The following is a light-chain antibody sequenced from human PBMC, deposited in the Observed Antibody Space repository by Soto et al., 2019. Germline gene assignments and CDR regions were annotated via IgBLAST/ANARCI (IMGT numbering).Light chain of an antibody. V-gene: IGKV2-24*01. Sequence: DIVMTQTPLLSPVTLGQPASISCRSTQSLVHRDGNTYLNWLHQRPGQPPRLLIHKTSNRFSGVPDRFSGSGAGTDFTLEISRVEIEDVGLYYCMQATHFPYVLGQGTRLEI. CDR2: KTS. CDR3: MQATHFPYV. CDR1: QSLVHRDGNTY. J-gene: IGKJ2*01.